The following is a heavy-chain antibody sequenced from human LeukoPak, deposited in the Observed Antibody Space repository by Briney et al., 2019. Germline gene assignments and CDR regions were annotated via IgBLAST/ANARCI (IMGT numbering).Heavy chain of an antibody. V-gene: IGHV3-23*01. CDR2: IRGSGGST. J-gene: IGHJ5*02. CDR3: AKDQRGGLYYYDSSGYPNENWFDP. CDR1: GFTFSSYA. D-gene: IGHD3-22*01. Sequence: GGSLRLSCAASGFTFSSYAMSWVRQAPGKGLEWVSAIRGSGGSTYYADSVKGRFTISRDNSKNTLYLQMNSLRAEDTAVYYCAKDQRGGLYYYDSSGYPNENWFDPWGQGTLVTVSS.